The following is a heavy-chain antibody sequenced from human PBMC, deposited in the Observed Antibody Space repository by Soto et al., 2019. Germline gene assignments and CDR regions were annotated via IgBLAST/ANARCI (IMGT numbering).Heavy chain of an antibody. CDR3: ARHENYYYAYYGIDV. V-gene: IGHV5-51*01. J-gene: IGHJ6*02. Sequence: PGESLKISCQASGYSFTTYWIAWVRQKPGKGLEWMGITHPGESQTRYSPSFQGQVTISFDRSTSTAYLQWSSLKASDTAIYYCARHENYYYAYYGIDVCGQGTTVTVSS. CDR2: THPGESQT. CDR1: GYSFTTYW.